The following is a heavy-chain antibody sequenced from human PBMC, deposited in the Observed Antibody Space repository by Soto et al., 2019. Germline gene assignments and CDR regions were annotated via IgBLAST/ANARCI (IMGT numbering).Heavy chain of an antibody. J-gene: IGHJ6*02. V-gene: IGHV6-1*01. Sequence: SQTLSLTCAISGDSVSSNSAAWNWIRQSPSRGLEWLGRTYYRSKWYNDYAVSVKSRITINPDTSKNQFSLQLNSVTPEDTATYYCARGSSSSRSFYYYGLDVWGQGTTVTVSS. CDR2: TYYRSKWYN. D-gene: IGHD6-6*01. CDR3: ARGSSSSRSFYYYGLDV. CDR1: GDSVSSNSAA.